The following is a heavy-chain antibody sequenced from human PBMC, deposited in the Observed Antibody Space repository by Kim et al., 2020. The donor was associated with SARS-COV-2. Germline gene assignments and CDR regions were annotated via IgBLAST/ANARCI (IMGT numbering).Heavy chain of an antibody. V-gene: IGHV4-59*12. CDR2: IYYSGRI. CDR3: ARSYGDYLWDY. CDR1: GGSISSYY. J-gene: IGHJ4*02. Sequence: SETLSLTCIVSGGSISSYYWSWVRQPPGKGLEWIGYIYYSGRINYNPSLKSRVTMSVDTSKNQFSLNLTSVTAADTAVYYCARSYGDYLWDYWGQGALVTVPS. D-gene: IGHD4-17*01.